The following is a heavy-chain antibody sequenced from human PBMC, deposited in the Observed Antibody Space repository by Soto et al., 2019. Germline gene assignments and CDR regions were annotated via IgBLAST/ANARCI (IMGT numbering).Heavy chain of an antibody. CDR2: IYYSGST. CDR1: GGSISSSSYY. J-gene: IGHJ4*02. D-gene: IGHD5-18*01. CDR3: ARRPVQLWLALFDY. V-gene: IGHV4-39*01. Sequence: SETLSLTCTVSGGSISSSSYYWGWIRQPPGKGLEWIGSIYYSGSTYYNPSLKSRVTTSVDTSKNQFSLKLSSVTAADTAVYYCARRPVQLWLALFDYWGQGTLVTVSS.